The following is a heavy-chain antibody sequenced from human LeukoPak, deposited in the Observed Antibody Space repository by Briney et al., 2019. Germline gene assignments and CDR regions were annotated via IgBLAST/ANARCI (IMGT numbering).Heavy chain of an antibody. CDR3: ARGVYSSSRPSYSYYGLDV. CDR2: IFDSGST. J-gene: IGHJ6*02. D-gene: IGHD6-13*01. CDR1: GVSITNYY. Sequence: PSGTLSLTCKISGVSITNYYWSWIRQPPGKGLEWIGYIFDSGSTNYSPSLASRATISLHASRNQFSLKLNSVTAADTAMYFCARGVYSSSRPSYSYYGLDVWGQGTTVTVSS. V-gene: IGHV4-59*08.